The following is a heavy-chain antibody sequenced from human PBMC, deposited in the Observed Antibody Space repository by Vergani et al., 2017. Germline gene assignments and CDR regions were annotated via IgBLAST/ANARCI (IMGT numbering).Heavy chain of an antibody. D-gene: IGHD4-23*01. CDR3: ARDFGGEWYFDL. CDR1: GFTFIMHA. Sequence: EVQLLESGGDLVQPGGSLRLSCAASGFTFIMHAMSWIRQSPGKGLEWIGYVFRNGNVNYNPSFNFRVAIDTSNNELSLRVTSVTAADTAVYYCARDFGGEWYFDLWGRGATVTVSS. J-gene: IGHJ2*01. V-gene: IGHV3-23*05. CDR2: VFRNGNVN.